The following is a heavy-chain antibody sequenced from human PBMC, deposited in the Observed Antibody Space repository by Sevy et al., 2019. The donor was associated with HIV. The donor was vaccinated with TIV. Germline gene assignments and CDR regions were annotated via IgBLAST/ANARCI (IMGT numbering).Heavy chain of an antibody. J-gene: IGHJ4*02. Sequence: GGSLRLSCAASGFTFSNAWMSWVRQSPGKGLEWVGRIRSKAGGGTTDYATIVKGKFTISRDDSRDILYLQLNNLETEDTAVYYCTTDHRRDGIVVVPFEYWGQGTLVTVSS. CDR2: IRSKAGGGTT. CDR3: TTDHRRDGIVVVPFEY. CDR1: GFTFSNAW. D-gene: IGHD2-15*01. V-gene: IGHV3-15*01.